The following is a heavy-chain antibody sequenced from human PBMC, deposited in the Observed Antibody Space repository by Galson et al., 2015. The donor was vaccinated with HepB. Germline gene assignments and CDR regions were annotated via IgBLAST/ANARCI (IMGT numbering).Heavy chain of an antibody. D-gene: IGHD5-12*01. Sequence: SLRLSCAASGFAFNTYGMHWVRQAPGKGLEWVAVISYDGSNKYYADSVKGRFTISRDNSKNTLYLQMNSLRAEDTAVYYCAKHSGYDHQGWFDPWGQGTLVTVSS. CDR3: AKHSGYDHQGWFDP. V-gene: IGHV3-30*18. J-gene: IGHJ5*02. CDR1: GFAFNTYG. CDR2: ISYDGSNK.